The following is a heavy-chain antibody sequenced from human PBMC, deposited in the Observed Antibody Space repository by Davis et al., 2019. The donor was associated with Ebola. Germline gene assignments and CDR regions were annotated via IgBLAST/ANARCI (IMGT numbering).Heavy chain of an antibody. D-gene: IGHD4-17*01. J-gene: IGHJ6*02. CDR2: VYPADSDT. Sequence: GESLKISCKGSGYSFPAYWIGWVRQMPGKGLEWMGIVYPADSDTRYSPSFQGQVTISADKSISAAYLQWSSLEASDTAMYYCARLRALYYGMDVWGQGTTVTVSS. CDR3: ARLRALYYGMDV. V-gene: IGHV5-51*01. CDR1: GYSFPAYW.